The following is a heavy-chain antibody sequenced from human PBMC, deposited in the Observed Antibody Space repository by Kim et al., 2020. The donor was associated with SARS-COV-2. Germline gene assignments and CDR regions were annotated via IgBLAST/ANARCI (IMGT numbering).Heavy chain of an antibody. CDR3: AREAVAGSFDY. V-gene: IGHV1-3*01. J-gene: IGHJ4*02. Sequence: QTFQARVSITRDTSATTAYLELSGLRSEDTAVYYCAREAVAGSFDYWGQGTLVTVSS. D-gene: IGHD6-19*01.